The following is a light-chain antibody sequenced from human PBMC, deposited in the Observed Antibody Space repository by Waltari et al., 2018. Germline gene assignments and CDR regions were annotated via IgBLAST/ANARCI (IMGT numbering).Light chain of an antibody. CDR2: DVS. CDR3: SSYTSSTTLLLI. Sequence: QSALTQPASVSGSPGQSITISCTGTSSDVGGYNYVSWYQKHPGKAPKLLIYDVSNVPPGVSNRFSASKSGNTSSRIISGFQADDEADYYCSSYTSSTTLLLIFGGGTKLTVL. CDR1: SSDVGGYNY. V-gene: IGLV2-14*03. J-gene: IGLJ2*01.